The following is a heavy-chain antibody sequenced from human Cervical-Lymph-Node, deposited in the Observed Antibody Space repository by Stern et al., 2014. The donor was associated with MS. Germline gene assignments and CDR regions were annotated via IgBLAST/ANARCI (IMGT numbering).Heavy chain of an antibody. V-gene: IGHV7-4-1*02. J-gene: IGHJ4*02. Sequence: QVQLVQSGSELKKPGASVKVSCKASGYTLTNYPMNWVRQAPGQGLEWMGWINTNTVNSTYAQGFTGRFVFSLDASVSTAYLHISSLKAEDTAVYYCARDFVDTAMITRSDYRDSWGQGTLVTVSS. CDR1: GYTLTNYP. CDR2: INTNTVNS. CDR3: ARDFVDTAMITRSDYRDS. D-gene: IGHD5-18*01.